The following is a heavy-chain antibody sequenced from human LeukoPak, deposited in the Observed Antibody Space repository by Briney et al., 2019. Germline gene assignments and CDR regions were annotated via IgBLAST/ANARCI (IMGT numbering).Heavy chain of an antibody. CDR2: VNTNTGNP. V-gene: IGHV7-4-1*02. CDR1: GYTFTSYA. D-gene: IGHD3-10*01. CDR3: ARHLYISGARIVDY. J-gene: IGHJ4*02. Sequence: ASVKVSCKASGYTFTSYAMNWVRQAPGQGLEWMGWVNTNTGNPTYAQGFTGRFVFSLDTSVSTAYLQISSLKAEDTAVYYCARHLYISGARIVDYWGQGTLVAVSS.